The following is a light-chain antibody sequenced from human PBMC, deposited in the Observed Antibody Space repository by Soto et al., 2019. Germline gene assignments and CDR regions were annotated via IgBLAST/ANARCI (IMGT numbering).Light chain of an antibody. Sequence: DIQMTQSPSSLSASVGDRVTITCRASQDITNSLDWFQQKPGKAPKTLIYDASRLHSGVTSKFSGSGSGTDFTLTISSLQPEDFATYYCLQYNSYPRTFGPGTKVDIK. V-gene: IGKV1-16*02. CDR2: DAS. CDR1: QDITNS. J-gene: IGKJ1*01. CDR3: LQYNSYPRT.